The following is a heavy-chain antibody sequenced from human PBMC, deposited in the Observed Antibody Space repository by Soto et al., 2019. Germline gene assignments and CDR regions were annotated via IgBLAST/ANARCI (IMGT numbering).Heavy chain of an antibody. V-gene: IGHV3-23*01. CDR2: ISGSGDST. CDR3: ARRGSGSYYDY. Sequence: EVQLLESGGGLVQPGGSLRLSCAASGFTFSSYAMRWVRQAPVKGLEWVSAISGSGDSTYYADSVKGRFPISRDNSKNTLYLQMNSLRAEDTAVYYCARRGSGSYYDYRGQGTLVTVSS. CDR1: GFTFSSYA. D-gene: IGHD1-26*01. J-gene: IGHJ4*02.